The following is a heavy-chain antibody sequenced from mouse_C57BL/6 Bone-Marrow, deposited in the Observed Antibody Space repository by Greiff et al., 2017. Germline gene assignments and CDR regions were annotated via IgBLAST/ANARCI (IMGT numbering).Heavy chain of an antibody. Sequence: QVQLQQSGAELAKPGASVKLSCKASGYTFTSYWMHWVKQRPGQGLEWIGYINPSSGYTKYNQKFKDKATLTADQSSSPAYMQLSSLTYEDSAVYYCARWGYFDYGGQGTTLTVAS. J-gene: IGHJ2*01. CDR2: INPSSGYT. V-gene: IGHV1-7*01. CDR3: ARWGYFDY. CDR1: GYTFTSYW.